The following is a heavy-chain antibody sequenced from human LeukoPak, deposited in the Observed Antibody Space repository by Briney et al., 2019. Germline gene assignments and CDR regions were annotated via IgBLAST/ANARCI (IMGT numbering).Heavy chain of an antibody. J-gene: IGHJ6*03. CDR2: IIPIFGTA. CDR1: GGTFSSYA. V-gene: IGHV1-69*13. CDR3: AVQTTYYYYYMDV. D-gene: IGHD1-1*01. Sequence: GASVKVSCKASGGTFSSYAISWVRQAPGQGLEWMGGIIPIFGTANYAQKFQGRVTITADESTSTAYMELSSLRSEDTAVYYCAVQTTYYYYYMDVWGKGTTVTISS.